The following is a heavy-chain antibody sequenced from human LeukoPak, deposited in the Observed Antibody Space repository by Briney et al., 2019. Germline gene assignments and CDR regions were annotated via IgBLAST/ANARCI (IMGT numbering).Heavy chain of an antibody. D-gene: IGHD1-26*01. V-gene: IGHV5-51*01. CDR3: AIRYSGSYSDY. CDR2: IYPGDSDT. Sequence: GESLQISCKGSGYSFTTYWIGWARPMTGKGLEWMGIIYPGDSDTRYSPSFQGQVTISADKSISTAYLQWSSLKASDTAMYYCAIRYSGSYSDYWGQGTLVTVSS. CDR1: GYSFTTYW. J-gene: IGHJ4*02.